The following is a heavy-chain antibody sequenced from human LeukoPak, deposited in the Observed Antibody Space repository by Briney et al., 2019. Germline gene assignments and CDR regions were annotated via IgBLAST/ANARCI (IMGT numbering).Heavy chain of an antibody. D-gene: IGHD3-10*01. Sequence: PSEALSLTCAVYGGSFSGYYWSWIHQPPGKGLEWIGEINHSGSTNYNPSLKSRVTISVDKSKNQFSLKLSSVTAADTAVYYCARGPVATMVRGVKIGPPLDYWGQGTLVTVSS. CDR1: GGSFSGYY. CDR2: INHSGST. V-gene: IGHV4-34*01. CDR3: ARGPVATMVRGVKIGPPLDY. J-gene: IGHJ4*02.